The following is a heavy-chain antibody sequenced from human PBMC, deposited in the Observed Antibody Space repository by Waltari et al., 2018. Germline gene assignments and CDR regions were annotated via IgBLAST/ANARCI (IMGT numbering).Heavy chain of an antibody. CDR1: GFTFSSYG. CDR3: ARASTTVTTYYYGMDV. CDR2: IWYDGSNK. V-gene: IGHV3-33*01. D-gene: IGHD4-17*01. Sequence: QVQLVESGGGVVQPGRSLRLSCAASGFTFSSYGMHWVRQAPGKGLEWVAVIWYDGSNKYYADSVKGRFTISRDNSKNTLYLQMNSLRAEDTAVYYCARASTTVTTYYYGMDVWGQGTTVTVSS. J-gene: IGHJ6*02.